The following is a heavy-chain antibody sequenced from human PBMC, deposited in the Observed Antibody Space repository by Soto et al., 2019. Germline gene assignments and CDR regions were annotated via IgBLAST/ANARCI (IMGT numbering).Heavy chain of an antibody. CDR1: GASFSGYS. V-gene: IGHV4-34*01. CDR3: ARVGANPSGY. J-gene: IGHJ4*02. CDR2: IEHSGIT. D-gene: IGHD1-26*01. Sequence: QVQLQQWGAGLLKPSETLSLTCAVHGASFSGYSWSWIRQPPGKGLEWIGDIEHSGITNSNSSLRSRVTISLDTSKNHFSLKLNSVTAADTAVYYCARVGANPSGYWGQGTLVTVSS.